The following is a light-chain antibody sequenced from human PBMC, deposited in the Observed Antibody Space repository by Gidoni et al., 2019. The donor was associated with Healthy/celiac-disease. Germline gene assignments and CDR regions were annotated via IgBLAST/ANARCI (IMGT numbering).Light chain of an antibody. V-gene: IGKV1-8*01. J-gene: IGKJ5*01. CDR1: QGISSY. CDR2: AAS. CDR3: QQYYSYTQLT. Sequence: AIRMTQSQSPFSASTVDRVTITCRTRQGISSYLACYQQQPGKAPKLLLYAASTLPRGVPSPFSVSGSGTDFTLTISFLQSEDFATSYCQQYYSYTQLTFGQGTRLEIK.